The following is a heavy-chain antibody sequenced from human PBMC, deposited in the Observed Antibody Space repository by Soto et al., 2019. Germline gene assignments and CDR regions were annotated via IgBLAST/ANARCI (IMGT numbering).Heavy chain of an antibody. Sequence: SETLSLTCAVYGGSFSGYYWSWIRQPPGKGLEWIGEINHSGSTNYNPSLKSRVTISVDTSKNQFSLKLSSVTAADTAVYYCARVKVYDFWRADSGMDVWCQGTTVT. J-gene: IGHJ6*02. CDR2: INHSGST. D-gene: IGHD3-3*01. CDR3: ARVKVYDFWRADSGMDV. CDR1: GGSFSGYY. V-gene: IGHV4-34*01.